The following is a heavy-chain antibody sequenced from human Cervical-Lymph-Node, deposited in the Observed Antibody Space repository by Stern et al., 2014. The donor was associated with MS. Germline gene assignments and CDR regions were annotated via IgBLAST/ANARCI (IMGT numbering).Heavy chain of an antibody. CDR1: GYTFAYRY. V-gene: IGHV1-45*02. CDR3: ARSERSYYFDS. J-gene: IGHJ4*02. Sequence: VQLVESGAEVKKTGSSVKVSCKASGYTFAYRYLHWVRQAPGQALEWMGWITPFNGDTDYAQKFQDRVTITRDRSVSTAYMELNSLRSEDTAIYYCARSERSYYFDSWGQGTLVTVSS. D-gene: IGHD1-26*01. CDR2: ITPFNGDT.